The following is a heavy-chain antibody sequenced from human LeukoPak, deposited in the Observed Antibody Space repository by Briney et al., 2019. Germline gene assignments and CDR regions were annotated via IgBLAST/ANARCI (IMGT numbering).Heavy chain of an antibody. CDR3: ASQGVDYYDSSRNAFDI. CDR2: IIPLFGIA. J-gene: IGHJ3*02. CDR1: GGTFSSYA. V-gene: IGHV1-69*04. Sequence: SVKVSCRASGGTFSSYAISWVRQAPGQGLEWMGRIIPLFGIANYAQKFQGRVTITADKSTSTAYMELSSLRSEDTAVYYCASQGVDYYDSSRNAFDIWGQGTMVTVSS. D-gene: IGHD3-22*01.